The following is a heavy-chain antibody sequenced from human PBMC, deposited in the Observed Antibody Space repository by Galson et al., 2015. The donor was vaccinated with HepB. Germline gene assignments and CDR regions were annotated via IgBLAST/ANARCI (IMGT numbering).Heavy chain of an antibody. CDR3: ARCQRVGYDFWSGYRNYYYMDV. D-gene: IGHD3-3*01. V-gene: IGHV5-51*01. CDR1: GYSFTSYW. J-gene: IGHJ6*03. CDR2: IYPGESDT. Sequence: QSGAEVKKPGESLKISCTGSGYSFTSYWIGWVRQMPGKGPERMGIIYPGESDTRYSPSFQGQVTISADKSISTAYLQWSSLKASDTAMYYCARCQRVGYDFWSGYRNYYYMDVWGKGTTVTVSS.